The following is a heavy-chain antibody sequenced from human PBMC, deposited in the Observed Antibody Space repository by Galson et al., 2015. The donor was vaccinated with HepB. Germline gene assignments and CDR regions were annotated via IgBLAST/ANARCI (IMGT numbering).Heavy chain of an antibody. CDR2: ISYDGSNK. Sequence: SLRLSCAASGFTFSSYGMHWVRQAPGKGLEWVAVISYDGSNKYYADSVKGRFTISRDNSKNTLYLQMSSLRSEDTAVYYCARDLGASYYYDSSGSETFDYWGQGTLVTVSS. CDR1: GFTFSSYG. D-gene: IGHD3-22*01. V-gene: IGHV3-30*19. J-gene: IGHJ4*02. CDR3: ARDLGASYYYDSSGSETFDY.